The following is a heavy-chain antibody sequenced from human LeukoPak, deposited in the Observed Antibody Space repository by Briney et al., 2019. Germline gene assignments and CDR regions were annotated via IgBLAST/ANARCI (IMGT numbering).Heavy chain of an antibody. V-gene: IGHV4-39*07. CDR2: IYYSGST. J-gene: IGHJ2*01. Sequence: SETLSLTCSVSGGSISRRSYYWGWIRQPPGKGLEWIGSIYYSGSTYYNPSLKSRVTISVDTSKNQFSLKLSSVTAADTAVYYCAREDMYWYFDLWGRGTLVTVSS. CDR1: GGSISRRSYY. CDR3: AREDMYWYFDL. D-gene: IGHD2-15*01.